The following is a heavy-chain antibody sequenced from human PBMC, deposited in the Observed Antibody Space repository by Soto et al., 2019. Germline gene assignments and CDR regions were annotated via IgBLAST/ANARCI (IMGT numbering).Heavy chain of an antibody. J-gene: IGHJ4*02. CDR3: VRGGYNHDYCFDY. CDR2: IYYSGST. Sequence: QVQLQESGPGLVKPSETLSLTCTVSGGSVSSGSYYWSWIRQPPGKGLEWIGYIYYSGSTNYNPPLKSRVTLTVDPSQKPFSLRLSSVTAGDTAVEYCVRGGYNHDYCFDYWGQGTLVTVSS. V-gene: IGHV4-61*01. CDR1: GGSVSSGSYY. D-gene: IGHD5-18*01.